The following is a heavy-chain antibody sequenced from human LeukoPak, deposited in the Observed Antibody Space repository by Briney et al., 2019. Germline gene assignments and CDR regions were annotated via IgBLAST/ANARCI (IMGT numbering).Heavy chain of an antibody. D-gene: IGHD3-10*01. J-gene: IGHJ5*02. Sequence: PSETLSLTCTVSGGSISSYYWSWIRQPPGKGLEWIGYIYYSGSTNYNPSLKSRVTISVDTSKNQFSLKLSSVTAADTAVYYCARTGYGSGSYSMYNWFDPWGQGTLVTVSS. V-gene: IGHV4-59*01. CDR1: GGSISSYY. CDR3: ARTGYGSGSYSMYNWFDP. CDR2: IYYSGST.